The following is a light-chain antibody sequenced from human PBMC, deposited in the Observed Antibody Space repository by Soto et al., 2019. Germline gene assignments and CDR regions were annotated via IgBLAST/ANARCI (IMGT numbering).Light chain of an antibody. Sequence: EIVMTQSPATLSVSPGERATLSCRASQSVSSNFAWFQQKPGQAPRLLIYGEYTRSTGIPARFSGSGSGTEFTLTISSLQSEDFAVYYCQQYKNWPPWTFGQGTKVEIK. V-gene: IGKV3-15*01. CDR2: GEY. CDR1: QSVSSN. J-gene: IGKJ1*01. CDR3: QQYKNWPPWT.